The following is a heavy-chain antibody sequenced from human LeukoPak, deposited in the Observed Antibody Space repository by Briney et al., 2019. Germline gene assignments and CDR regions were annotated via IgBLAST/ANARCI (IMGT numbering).Heavy chain of an antibody. V-gene: IGHV3-33*01. D-gene: IGHD6-13*01. CDR3: ARERTLDSSSWQYYFDY. Sequence: PGGSLRLSCAASGFTFSSYGMHWVRQAPGKGLEWVAVIWYDGSNKYYADSVKGRFTISRDNSKNTLYLQMNSLRAEDTAVYYCARERTLDSSSWQYYFDYWGQGTLVTVSS. CDR1: GFTFSSYG. CDR2: IWYDGSNK. J-gene: IGHJ4*02.